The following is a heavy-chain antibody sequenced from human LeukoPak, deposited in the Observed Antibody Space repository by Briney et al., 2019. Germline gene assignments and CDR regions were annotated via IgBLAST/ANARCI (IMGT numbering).Heavy chain of an antibody. CDR3: ARLYDYDYYYMDV. CDR2: IYYSGST. J-gene: IGHJ6*03. CDR1: GGSISGTSYY. V-gene: IGHV4-39*07. D-gene: IGHD3-10*01. Sequence: SETLSLACTVSGGSISGTSYYWGWIRQPPGKGLEWIGSIYYSGSTYYNPSLKSRVTISVDTSKNQFSLKLSSVTAADTAVYYCARLYDYDYYYMDVWGKGTTVTVSS.